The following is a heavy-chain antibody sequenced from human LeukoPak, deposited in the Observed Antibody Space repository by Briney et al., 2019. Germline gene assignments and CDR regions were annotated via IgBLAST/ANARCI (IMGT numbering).Heavy chain of an antibody. CDR1: GYTLTELS. D-gene: IGHD3-10*01. CDR3: ATGPGRLLWFGELLSNAFDI. J-gene: IGHJ3*02. V-gene: IGHV1-24*01. CDR2: FDPEDGET. Sequence: ASVKVSCKVSGYTLTELSMHWVRQAPGKGLEWMGGFDPEDGETIHAQKFQGRVTMTEDTSTDTAYMELSSLRSEDTAVYYCATGPGRLLWFGELLSNAFDIWGQGTMVTVSS.